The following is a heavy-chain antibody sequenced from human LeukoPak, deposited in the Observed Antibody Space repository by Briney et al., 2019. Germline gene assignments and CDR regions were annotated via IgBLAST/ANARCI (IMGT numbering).Heavy chain of an antibody. CDR3: AKEGYYYLDV. CDR1: GFTFNNYA. J-gene: IGHJ6*03. CDR2: ISGSGYST. V-gene: IGHV3-23*01. Sequence: GGSLRLSCVAYGFTFNNYAMTWVRQAPGKGLEWVSAISGSGYSTYYADSVKGRFTISRDNSRNTLYLQMNSLRPEDTAVYYCAKEGYYYLDVWGKGTTVTISS.